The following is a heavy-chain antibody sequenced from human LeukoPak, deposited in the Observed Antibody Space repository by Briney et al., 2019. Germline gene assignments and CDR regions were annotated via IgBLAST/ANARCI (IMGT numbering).Heavy chain of an antibody. Sequence: SETLSLTCTVSGGSISSYYWSWLRQPPGKGLEWIGYIYYSGSTNYNPSLKSRVTISVDTSKNQFSLKLSSVTAADTAVYCGARDSNGMDVWGKGTTVTVSS. CDR1: GGSISSYY. J-gene: IGHJ6*04. CDR2: IYYSGST. CDR3: ARDSNGMDV. V-gene: IGHV4-59*01.